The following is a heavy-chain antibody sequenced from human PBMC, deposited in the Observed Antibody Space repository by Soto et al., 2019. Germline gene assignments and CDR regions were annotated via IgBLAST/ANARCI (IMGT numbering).Heavy chain of an antibody. V-gene: IGHV3-30*18. CDR2: ISNDGSAE. D-gene: IGHD2-15*01. CDR3: TNESNEHYSTPKWCFAS. J-gene: IGHJ5*02. Sequence: QVQLVESGGGVVQPGRSLRLSCAASGFTFSRFGMHWVRQAPGKGLEWVAVISNDGSAEYFADSVKGRFTISRDNSRNTLSLKMDSLRGEDTVVYYCTNESNEHYSTPKWCFASWGQRTLVNVSS. CDR1: GFTFSRFG.